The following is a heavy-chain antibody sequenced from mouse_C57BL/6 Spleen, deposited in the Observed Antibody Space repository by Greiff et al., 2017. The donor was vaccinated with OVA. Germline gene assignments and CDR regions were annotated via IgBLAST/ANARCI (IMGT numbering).Heavy chain of an antibody. V-gene: IGHV2-5*01. CDR3: AKESYYGSSPYWYFDV. D-gene: IGHD1-1*01. CDR2: IWRGGST. J-gene: IGHJ1*03. Sequence: VQLQQSGPGLVQPSQSLSITCTVSGFSLTSYGVHWVRQSPGKGLEWLGVIWRGGSTDYNAAFMSSLSNTKDNSKGQVFFKMNSLQADDTAIYYCAKESYYGSSPYWYFDVWGTGTTVTVSA. CDR1: GFSLTSYG.